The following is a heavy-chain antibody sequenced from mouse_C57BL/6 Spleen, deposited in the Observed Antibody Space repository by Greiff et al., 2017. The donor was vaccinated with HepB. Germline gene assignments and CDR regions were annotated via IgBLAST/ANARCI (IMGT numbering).Heavy chain of an antibody. CDR2: IHPNSGST. CDR1: GYTFTSYW. J-gene: IGHJ4*01. D-gene: IGHD1-1*02. CDR3: ARSGNYAMDD. V-gene: IGHV1-64*01. Sequence: VQLQQSGAELVKPGASVKLSCKASGYTFTSYWMHWVKQRPGQGLEWIGMIHPNSGSTNYNEKFKSKATLTVYKASITAYMQLSSLTSEDAAVYYCARSGNYAMDDWGQGTSVTVSS.